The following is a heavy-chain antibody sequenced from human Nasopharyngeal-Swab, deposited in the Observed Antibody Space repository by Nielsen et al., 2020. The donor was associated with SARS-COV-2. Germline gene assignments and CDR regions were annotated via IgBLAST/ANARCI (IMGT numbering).Heavy chain of an antibody. V-gene: IGHV1-24*01. CDR1: GYTLTELS. CDR3: AFRWWRSSWYGDY. CDR2: FDPEDGGT. D-gene: IGHD6-13*01. Sequence: APVKVSCKVSGYTLTELSMHWVRQAPGKGLEWMGGFDPEDGGTIYAQKFQGRVTMTEDTSTDTAYMELSSLRSEDTAVYYCAFRWWRSSWYGDYWGQGTLVTVSS. J-gene: IGHJ4*02.